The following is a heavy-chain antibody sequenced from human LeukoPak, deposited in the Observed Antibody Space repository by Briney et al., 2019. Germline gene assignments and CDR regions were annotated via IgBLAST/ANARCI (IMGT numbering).Heavy chain of an antibody. Sequence: SETLSLTRTVSGGSISSYYWSWLRQPPGKGLEWIGYIYYSGSTNYNPSLKSRVTMSVDTSKNQFSLKLSSVTAADTAVYYCARLYSSGWYYFDYWGQGTLVTVSS. CDR1: GGSISSYY. D-gene: IGHD6-19*01. CDR3: ARLYSSGWYYFDY. CDR2: IYYSGST. V-gene: IGHV4-59*08. J-gene: IGHJ4*02.